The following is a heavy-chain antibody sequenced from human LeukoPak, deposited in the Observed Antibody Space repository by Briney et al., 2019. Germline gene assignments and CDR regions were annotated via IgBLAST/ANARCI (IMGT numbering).Heavy chain of an antibody. J-gene: IGHJ6*02. CDR3: TTRACHAGGCSSSFYYYYGLHF. D-gene: IGHD3-16*01. CDR2: IIPIFGTA. CDR1: GNSISNYA. Sequence: SVNVSCKASGNSISNYAVSWVRQAPGQGFEWMGGIIPIFGTADYAQKFQGRVTITADQSTSTTYMALSNLKSEDTATYYCTTRACHAGGCSSSFYYYYGLHFWGQGTTVPVSS. V-gene: IGHV1-69*13.